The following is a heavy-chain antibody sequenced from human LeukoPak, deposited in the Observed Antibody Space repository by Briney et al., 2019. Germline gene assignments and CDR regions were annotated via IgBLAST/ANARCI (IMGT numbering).Heavy chain of an antibody. CDR2: INPNSGGT. V-gene: IGHV1-2*02. CDR3: ARAGPLRFLEWSRSYYFDY. J-gene: IGHJ4*02. CDR1: GYTFTGYY. Sequence: ASVKVSCKASGYTFTGYYMHWVRQAPGQGLEWMGWINPNSGGTNYAQKFQGRVTMTRDTSISTAYMELGRLRSDDTAVYYCARAGPLRFLEWSRSYYFDYWGQGTPVTVSS. D-gene: IGHD3-3*01.